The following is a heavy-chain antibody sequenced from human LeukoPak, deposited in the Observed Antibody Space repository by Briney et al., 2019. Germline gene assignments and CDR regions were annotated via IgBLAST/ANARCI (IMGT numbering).Heavy chain of an antibody. J-gene: IGHJ4*02. V-gene: IGHV4-34*01. Sequence: PSETLSLTCAVYGGSFSGYYWSWIRQPPGKGLEWIGELNHSGSTNYNPSLKSRVAISMDKSKNQFSLDVTSVTAADTAMYYCARKGPATIADYWGRGTLVTVSS. CDR3: ARKGPATIADY. D-gene: IGHD4-11*01. CDR2: LNHSGST. CDR1: GGSFSGYY.